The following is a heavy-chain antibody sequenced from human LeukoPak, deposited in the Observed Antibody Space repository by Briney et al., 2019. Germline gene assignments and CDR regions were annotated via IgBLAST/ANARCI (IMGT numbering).Heavy chain of an antibody. D-gene: IGHD3-16*02. V-gene: IGHV3-21*01. CDR3: ARVSAGVIGMKDVFDI. Sequence: PGGSLRLSCAASGFTFSRYSMNWVRQAPGKGLEWVSSISGSSSYIYYADSVKGRFTISGHNAKNSLYLQMNSLRAEDTAVYYCARVSAGVIGMKDVFDIWGQGTMVTVSS. CDR2: ISGSSSYI. CDR1: GFTFSRYS. J-gene: IGHJ3*02.